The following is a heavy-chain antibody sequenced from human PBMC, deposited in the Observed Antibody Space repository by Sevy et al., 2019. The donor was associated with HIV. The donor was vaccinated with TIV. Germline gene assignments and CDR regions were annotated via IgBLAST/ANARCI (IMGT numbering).Heavy chain of an antibody. D-gene: IGHD3-22*01. V-gene: IGHV3-33*01. CDR1: GFSFSKYG. J-gene: IGHJ4*02. CDR3: VRGADYYDRGGANCDS. Sequence: GGSLRLSCAASGFSFSKYGMHWVRQAPGKGLEWVALIWFDGSSEYYADSVKGRFTISRDNSNNTLYLQGNGLRAEDTAVYYCVRGADYYDRGGANCDSWGQGTLVTVSS. CDR2: IWFDGSSE.